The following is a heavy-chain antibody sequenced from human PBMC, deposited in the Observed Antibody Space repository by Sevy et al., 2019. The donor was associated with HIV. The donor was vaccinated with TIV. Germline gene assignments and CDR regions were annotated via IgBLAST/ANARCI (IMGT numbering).Heavy chain of an antibody. CDR1: GFTFSDYG. CDR2: IWNDGSNK. V-gene: IGHV3-33*01. Sequence: GGSLRLSCAASGFTFSDYGMQWVRQAPGKGLEWVAVIWNDGSNKYYADSVKGRFTTSRDNSSNTLYLQMNSLRAEDTAVYYCARVVRGEGIRPGDLDYWGQGTLVTVSS. CDR3: ARVVRGEGIRPGDLDY. D-gene: IGHD3-10*02. J-gene: IGHJ4*02.